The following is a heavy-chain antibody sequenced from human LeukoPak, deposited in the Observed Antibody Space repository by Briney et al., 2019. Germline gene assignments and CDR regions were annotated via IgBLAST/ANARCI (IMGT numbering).Heavy chain of an antibody. CDR2: IYYSGST. J-gene: IGHJ4*02. CDR1: GGSISSYY. Sequence: SETLSLTCTVSGGSISSYYWSWIRQPPGKGLEWVGYIYYSGSTNYNPSLKSRVTISVDTSKNQFSLKLSSVTAADTAVYYCARRAYSSGYYYFDYWGQGTLVTVSS. CDR3: ARRAYSSGYYYFDY. V-gene: IGHV4-59*08. D-gene: IGHD6-19*01.